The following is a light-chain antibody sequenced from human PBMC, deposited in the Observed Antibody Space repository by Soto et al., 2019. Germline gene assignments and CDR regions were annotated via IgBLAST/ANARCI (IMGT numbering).Light chain of an antibody. V-gene: IGKV1-5*03. CDR2: RAS. CDR1: ESISNW. Sequence: DIQMTQSPSTLSASVGDRVTITCRASESISNWLAWYQQKPGKAPKLLIHRASNLESGVPSRFSGSGFGTEFTLTINSLQPDDFAPYYCQQYNTYLYSFGQGTKLEIK. CDR3: QQYNTYLYS. J-gene: IGKJ2*01.